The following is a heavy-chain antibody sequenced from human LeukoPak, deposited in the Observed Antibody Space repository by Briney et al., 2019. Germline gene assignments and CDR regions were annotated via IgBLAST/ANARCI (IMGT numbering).Heavy chain of an antibody. J-gene: IGHJ4*02. V-gene: IGHV3-48*04. D-gene: IGHD1-26*01. CDR3: ARDRGGSYSAIDY. CDR2: ISSSSSTI. CDR1: GFTLSSYS. Sequence: PGGSLRLPCAASGFTLSSYSVNWVRQAPGKGLEWVSFISSSSSTIYYADSVKGRFTISRDNAKNSLYLQMNSLRAEDTAVYYCARDRGGSYSAIDYWGQGTLVTVSS.